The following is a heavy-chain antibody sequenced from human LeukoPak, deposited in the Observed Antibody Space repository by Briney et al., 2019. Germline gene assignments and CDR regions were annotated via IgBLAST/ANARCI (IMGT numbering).Heavy chain of an antibody. CDR2: ISAYNGNT. V-gene: IGHV1-18*01. CDR1: GYTSTSYG. Sequence: ASVKVSCKASGYTSTSYGISWVRQAPGQGLEWMGWISAYNGNTNYAQKLQGRVTMTTDTSTSTAYMELRSLRSDDTAVYYCARDAPSTYYDFWSGYYPYYYGMDVWGQGTTVTVSS. J-gene: IGHJ6*02. CDR3: ARDAPSTYYDFWSGYYPYYYGMDV. D-gene: IGHD3-3*01.